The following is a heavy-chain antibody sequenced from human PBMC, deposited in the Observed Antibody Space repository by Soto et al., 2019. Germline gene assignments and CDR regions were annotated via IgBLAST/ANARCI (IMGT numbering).Heavy chain of an antibody. CDR2: INHSGST. CDR1: GGSFSGYY. D-gene: IGHD3-22*01. CDR3: ARGTNYYDSSGLFY. J-gene: IGHJ4*02. V-gene: IGHV4-34*01. Sequence: PSKTLSLTCAVYGGSFSGYYGSWIRQPPGKGLEWIGEINHSGSTNYNPSLKSRVTISLDTSKTQFSLKLNSVTAADTAVYYCARGTNYYDSSGLFYWGQRTLGTV.